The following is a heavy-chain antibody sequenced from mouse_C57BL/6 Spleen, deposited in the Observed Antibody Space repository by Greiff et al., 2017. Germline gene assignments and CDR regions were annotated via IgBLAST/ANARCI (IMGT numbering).Heavy chain of an antibody. Sequence: QVQLQQPGPELVRPGSSVKLSCKASGYTFTRYWMHWVKQRPIQGLEWIGNIDPSDGEPPYNQKFKDKATLTVDKSSSTADMQLSSLTSEDSAVYYCSRGAIYDGDAFAYWGQGTLVTVSA. J-gene: IGHJ3*01. D-gene: IGHD2-3*01. CDR1: GYTFTRYW. CDR2: IDPSDGEP. V-gene: IGHV1-52*01. CDR3: SRGAIYDGDAFAY.